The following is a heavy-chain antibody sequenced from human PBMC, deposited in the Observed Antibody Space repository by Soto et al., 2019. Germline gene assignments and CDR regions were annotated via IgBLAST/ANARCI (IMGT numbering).Heavy chain of an antibody. Sequence: QVQLVQSGAEVKKPGSSVKVSCKASGGTFSSYAISWVRQAPGQGLEWMGGIIPIFGTANYAQKFQGRVTITADKSTSTAYLELTSLTSEDTAVYCCAREEAQTVDYWGQGTLVTVSS. CDR1: GGTFSSYA. V-gene: IGHV1-69*06. J-gene: IGHJ4*02. CDR2: IIPIFGTA. CDR3: AREEAQTVDY.